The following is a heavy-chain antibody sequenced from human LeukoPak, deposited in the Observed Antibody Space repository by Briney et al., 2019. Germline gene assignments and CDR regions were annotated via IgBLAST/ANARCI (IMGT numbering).Heavy chain of an antibody. CDR3: ARNSRSHKGYFDY. Sequence: ASVKVSRKASLGTFSSYAISWVRQAPGQGLEWMGMIISILGIKNYAQKFQGRVTITADESTSTAYMELSSLRAEDTAVYYCARNSRSHKGYFDYWGQGTLVTVSS. V-gene: IGHV1-69*04. CDR1: LGTFSSYA. J-gene: IGHJ4*02. CDR2: IISILGIK. D-gene: IGHD2-21*01.